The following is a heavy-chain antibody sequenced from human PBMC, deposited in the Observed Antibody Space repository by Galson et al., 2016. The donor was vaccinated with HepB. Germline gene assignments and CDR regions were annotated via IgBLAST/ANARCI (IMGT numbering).Heavy chain of an antibody. CDR3: ARDTYCTRTSSCYLPDAFDI. CDR2: ISAYSGNT. CDR1: GYTFTSYG. D-gene: IGHD2-2*01. J-gene: IGHJ3*02. Sequence: SVKVSCKASGYTFTSYGFSWVRQAPGQGLEWMGWISAYSGNTNYAQKVQGRVTMTTDTSTSTAYMELRSLRSDDTAVYYCARDTYCTRTSSCYLPDAFDIWGQGTMVTVSS. V-gene: IGHV1-18*04.